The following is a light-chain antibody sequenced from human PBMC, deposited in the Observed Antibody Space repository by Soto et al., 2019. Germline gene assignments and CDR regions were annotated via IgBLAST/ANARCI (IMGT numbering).Light chain of an antibody. CDR2: EVS. V-gene: IGLV2-14*01. J-gene: IGLJ1*01. CDR1: SSDVGGYNY. Sequence: QSVLTQPASVSGAPGQSITISGTGTSSDVGGYNYVSWYPQHPGKAPKLMIYEVSNRPSGVSNRFSGSKSGNTASLTISGLQAEDEADYYCGSYTSSSTPYVFGTGTKVTVL. CDR3: GSYTSSSTPYV.